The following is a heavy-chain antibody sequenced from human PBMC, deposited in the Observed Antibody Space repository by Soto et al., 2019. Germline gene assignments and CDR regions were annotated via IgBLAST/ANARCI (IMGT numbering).Heavy chain of an antibody. CDR1: GASMNSGAYY. CDR2: IYHNGRT. V-gene: IGHV4-31*03. J-gene: IGHJ5*02. CDR3: ARVSATGTRWFDP. Sequence: QVQLQESGPGLVKPSQTLSLTCTVSGASMNSGAYYWSWVRQPPGKGLEWIRYIYHNGRTYNNPSLMSRVTMSLDTSKNQFSLKLNSVSAADTAVYYCARVSATGTRWFDPWGQGTLVTVSS. D-gene: IGHD6-13*01.